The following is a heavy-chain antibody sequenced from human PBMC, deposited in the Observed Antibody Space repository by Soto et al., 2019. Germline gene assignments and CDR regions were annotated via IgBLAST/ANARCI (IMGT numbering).Heavy chain of an antibody. J-gene: IGHJ4*02. CDR2: IYYSGST. Sequence: PSETLSLTCTVSGGSISSGDYYWSWIRQPPGKGLERIGYIYYSGSTYYNPSLKSRVTISVDTSKNQFSLKLSSVTAADTAVYYCARERVLGHFDYWGQGALVTVSS. D-gene: IGHD3-16*01. CDR1: GGSISSGDYY. CDR3: ARERVLGHFDY. V-gene: IGHV4-30-4*01.